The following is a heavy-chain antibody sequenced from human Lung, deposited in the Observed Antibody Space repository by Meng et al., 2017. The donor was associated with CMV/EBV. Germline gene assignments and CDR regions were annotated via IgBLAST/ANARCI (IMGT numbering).Heavy chain of an antibody. D-gene: IGHD6-19*01. Sequence: VHWQEWGPVLVKPSGTLSLTCAVSGGSISSSNWWSWVRQPPGKGLEWIGEIYHSGSTNYNPSLKSRVTISVDKSKNQFSLKLSSVTAADTAVYYCASFPPPGKQWLVTDYWGQGTLVTVSS. CDR3: ASFPPPGKQWLVTDY. V-gene: IGHV4-4*02. CDR2: IYHSGST. J-gene: IGHJ4*02. CDR1: GGSISSSNW.